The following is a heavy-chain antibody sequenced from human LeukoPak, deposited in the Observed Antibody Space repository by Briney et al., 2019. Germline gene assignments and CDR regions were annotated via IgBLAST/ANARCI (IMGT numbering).Heavy chain of an antibody. CDR1: GGSISSSSYY. J-gene: IGHJ4*02. Sequence: SETLSLTCTVSGGSISSSSYYWGWIRQPPGKGLGWIGSIYYSGSTYYYPSLKSRVTISVDTSKNQFSLKLSSVTAADTAVYYCARAFRLYFDYWGQGTLVTVSS. V-gene: IGHV4-39*01. D-gene: IGHD2/OR15-2a*01. CDR3: ARAFRLYFDY. CDR2: IYYSGST.